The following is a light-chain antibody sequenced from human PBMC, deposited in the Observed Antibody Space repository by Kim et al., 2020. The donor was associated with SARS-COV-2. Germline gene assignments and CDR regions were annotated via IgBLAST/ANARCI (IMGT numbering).Light chain of an antibody. CDR3: QQRSNWPYT. CDR1: QSVSSY. J-gene: IGKJ2*01. V-gene: IGKV3-11*01. Sequence: EIVLTQSPATLSLSPGERATLSCRASQSVSSYLAWYQKKPGQAPRLLIYDASNMATGIPARFSGSGSGTDFTLTISSLEPEDFSVYYCQQRSNWPYTFGQGTKLEI. CDR2: DAS.